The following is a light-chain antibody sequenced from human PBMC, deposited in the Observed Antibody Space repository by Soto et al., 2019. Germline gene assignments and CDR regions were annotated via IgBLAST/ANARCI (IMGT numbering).Light chain of an antibody. J-gene: IGKJ4*01. CDR3: QKYNNWPRAT. CDR1: QSINDS. V-gene: IGKV3-15*01. CDR2: RTS. Sequence: VMTQSPATLSVSPGARATLSCRASQSINDSLAWYQQKPGQAPRLLMFRTSNRATGFPDRFSAGGSGTDFNLTISSLQSEDFAIYHCQKYNNWPRATFGGGTKVDIK.